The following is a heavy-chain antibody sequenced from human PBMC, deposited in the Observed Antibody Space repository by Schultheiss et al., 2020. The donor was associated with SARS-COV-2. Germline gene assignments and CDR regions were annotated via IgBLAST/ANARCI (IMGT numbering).Heavy chain of an antibody. J-gene: IGHJ6*02. V-gene: IGHV3-30*03. D-gene: IGHD6-6*01. CDR1: GFTFSSYG. CDR2: ISYDGSNK. CDR3: ARDSLVAVRSSPWDYYYYGMDV. Sequence: GGSLRLSCAASGFTFSSYGMHWVRQAPGKGLEWVAVISYDGSNKYYADSVKGRFTISRDNSKNSLYLQMNSLRAEDTAVYYCARDSLVAVRSSPWDYYYYGMDVWGQGTTVTVSS.